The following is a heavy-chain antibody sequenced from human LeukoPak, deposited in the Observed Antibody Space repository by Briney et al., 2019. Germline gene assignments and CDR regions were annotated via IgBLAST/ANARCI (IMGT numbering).Heavy chain of an antibody. J-gene: IGHJ5*02. CDR2: IYYSGST. D-gene: IGHD5-18*01. V-gene: IGHV4-30-4*01. Sequence: SETLSLTCTVSGGSISSGDYYWSWIRQPPGKGLEWIVYIYYSGSTYYNPSLKSRVTISVDTSKNQFSLKLSSVTAADTAVYYCARSVDTAMVLHRGWFDPWGQGTLVTVSS. CDR1: GGSISSGDYY. CDR3: ARSVDTAMVLHRGWFDP.